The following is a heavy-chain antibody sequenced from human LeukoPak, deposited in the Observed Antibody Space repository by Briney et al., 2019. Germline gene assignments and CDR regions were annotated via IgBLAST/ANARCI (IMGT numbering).Heavy chain of an antibody. V-gene: IGHV3-23*01. D-gene: IGHD4-17*01. Sequence: PGGSLRLSCAASGFTFSSYAMSWVRQAPGKGLEWVSAISGSGGSTYYADSVKGRFTISRDNSKNTLYLQMNSLRAEDTGVYYCARGERGDYAAFDYWGQGSLVTVSS. CDR1: GFTFSSYA. CDR3: ARGERGDYAAFDY. CDR2: ISGSGGST. J-gene: IGHJ4*02.